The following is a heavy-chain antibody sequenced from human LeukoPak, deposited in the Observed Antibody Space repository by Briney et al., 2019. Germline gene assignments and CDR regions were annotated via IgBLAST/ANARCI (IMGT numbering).Heavy chain of an antibody. CDR1: GFTFSSYG. Sequence: PGRSLRLSCAASGFTFSSYGMHWVRQAPGKGLEWVAVISYDGSNKYYADSVKGRFTISRDNSKNTLYLQMNSLRAEDTAVYYCAGVAVATDAFDIWGQGTMVTVSS. J-gene: IGHJ3*02. CDR3: AGVAVATDAFDI. V-gene: IGHV3-30*03. CDR2: ISYDGSNK. D-gene: IGHD5-12*01.